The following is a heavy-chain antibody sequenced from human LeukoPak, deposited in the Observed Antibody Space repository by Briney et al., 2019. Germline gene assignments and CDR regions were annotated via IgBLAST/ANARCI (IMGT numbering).Heavy chain of an antibody. CDR1: GYTFTSYD. Sequence: ASVKVSCKASGYTFTSYDINWVRQATGQGLEWMGWMNPDSRNTGYAQMFQGRVTMTRNTSISTAYMELSSLRSDDTALYYCARGPQYGSSDYYYYMDVWGKGTTVTVSS. J-gene: IGHJ6*03. CDR2: MNPDSRNT. D-gene: IGHD6-13*01. V-gene: IGHV1-8*01. CDR3: ARGPQYGSSDYYYYMDV.